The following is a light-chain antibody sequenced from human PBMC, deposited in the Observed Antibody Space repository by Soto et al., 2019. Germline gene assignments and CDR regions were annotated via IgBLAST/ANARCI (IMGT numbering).Light chain of an antibody. Sequence: EIVLTQSPATLSLYPGERATLSCRASQSVSSYLAWYQQKPGQAPRLLIYDASNRATGIPARFSGSGSGTDFTLTISSLEPEDYAVYYCQQRSNLWTFGQGTKVEIK. V-gene: IGKV3-11*01. CDR1: QSVSSY. CDR2: DAS. J-gene: IGKJ1*01. CDR3: QQRSNLWT.